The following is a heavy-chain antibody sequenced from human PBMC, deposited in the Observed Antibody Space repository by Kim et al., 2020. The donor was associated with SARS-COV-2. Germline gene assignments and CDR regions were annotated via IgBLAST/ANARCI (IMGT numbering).Heavy chain of an antibody. V-gene: IGHV4-59*13. CDR1: GGSISSYY. Sequence: SETLSLTCTVSGGSISSYYWSWIRQPPGKGLEWIGYIYYSGSTNYNPSLKSRVTISVDTSKNQFSLKLSSVTAADTAVYYCARVGYCTGGVCSADYYYYGMDVWGQGTTVTVSS. J-gene: IGHJ6*02. CDR2: IYYSGST. D-gene: IGHD2-8*02. CDR3: ARVGYCTGGVCSADYYYYGMDV.